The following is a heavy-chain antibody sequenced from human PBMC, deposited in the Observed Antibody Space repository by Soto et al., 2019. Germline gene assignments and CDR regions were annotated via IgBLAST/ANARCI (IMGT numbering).Heavy chain of an antibody. CDR1: GFTFDDYA. CDR3: AKDMVRGSGSYYGGWFDP. D-gene: IGHD3-10*01. J-gene: IGHJ5*02. CDR2: ISWNSGSI. Sequence: GGSLRLSCAASGFTFDDYAMHWVRQAPGKGLEWVSGISWNSGSIGYADSVKGRFTISRDNAKNSLYLQMNSLRAEDTALYYCAKDMVRGSGSYYGGWFDPWGQGTLVTVSS. V-gene: IGHV3-9*01.